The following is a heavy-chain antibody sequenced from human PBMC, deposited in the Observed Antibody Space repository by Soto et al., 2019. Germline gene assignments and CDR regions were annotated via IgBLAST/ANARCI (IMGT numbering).Heavy chain of an antibody. CDR1: GYTFTGYY. D-gene: IGHD6-13*01. CDR3: ARDRILYSSSWYGY. J-gene: IGHJ4*02. CDR2: INPNSGGT. Sequence: ASVKVSCKASGYTFTGYYMHWVRQAPGQGLEWMGWINPNSGGTNYAQKFQGRVTMTRDTSISTAYMELSRLRSDDTAVYYCARDRILYSSSWYGYWGQGTLVTVSS. V-gene: IGHV1-2*02.